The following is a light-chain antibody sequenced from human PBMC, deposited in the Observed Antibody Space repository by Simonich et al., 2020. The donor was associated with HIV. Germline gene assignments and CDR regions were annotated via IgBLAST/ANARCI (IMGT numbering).Light chain of an antibody. Sequence: EIMMTQSPATLSVSPGERATLSCRASQSVSSNLACYQQKPGQSPRLLIYGASARATGIPARFSGSGSGTEFTLTISSLQSEDFAVYYCQQYNYWPLFLTFGGGTKVEIK. CDR3: QQYNYWPLFLT. J-gene: IGKJ4*01. CDR1: QSVSSN. V-gene: IGKV3-15*01. CDR2: GAS.